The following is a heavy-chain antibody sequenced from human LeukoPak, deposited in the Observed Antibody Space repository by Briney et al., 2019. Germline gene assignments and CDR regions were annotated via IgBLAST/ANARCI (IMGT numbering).Heavy chain of an antibody. Sequence: PSETLSLTCTVSGGSISSGGYYWSWIRQHPGKGLEWTGYIYYSGSTYYNPSLKSRVTISVDTSKNQFSLKLSSVTAADTAVYYCARSIAARPGYYYYYYMDVWGKGTTVTVSS. J-gene: IGHJ6*03. V-gene: IGHV4-31*03. D-gene: IGHD6-6*01. CDR1: GGSISSGGYY. CDR3: ARSIAARPGYYYYYYMDV. CDR2: IYYSGST.